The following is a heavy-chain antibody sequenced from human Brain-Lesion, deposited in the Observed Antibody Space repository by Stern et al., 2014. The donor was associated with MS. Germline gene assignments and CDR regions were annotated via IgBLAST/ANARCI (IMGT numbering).Heavy chain of an antibody. D-gene: IGHD5-18*01. J-gene: IGHJ5*02. CDR1: GGTFGTYP. Sequence: QMQLVQSGPEVKKPGSSVQVSCKASGGTFGTYPITWLRQAPGQGLEWMGWIIPIFGSPNYAQKFQGRVTITADRSTTTVYMKLSSLKSDDAAVYYCAKDGPALVTNWFDPWGRGTLVTVSS. CDR2: IIPIFGSP. V-gene: IGHV1-69*06. CDR3: AKDGPALVTNWFDP.